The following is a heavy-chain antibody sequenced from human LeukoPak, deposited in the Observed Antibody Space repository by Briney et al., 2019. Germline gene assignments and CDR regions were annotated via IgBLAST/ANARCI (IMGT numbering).Heavy chain of an antibody. Sequence: PSETLSLTCTVSGGSISSYYGSWIRQPPGKGLEWIGYIYYSGSTNYNPSLKSRVTISVDTSKNQFSLKLSSVTAADTAVYYCARATRRVIAARGQVYFDYWGQGTLVTVSS. CDR3: ARATRRVIAARGQVYFDY. D-gene: IGHD6-6*01. J-gene: IGHJ4*02. CDR1: GGSISSYY. CDR2: IYYSGST. V-gene: IGHV4-59*08.